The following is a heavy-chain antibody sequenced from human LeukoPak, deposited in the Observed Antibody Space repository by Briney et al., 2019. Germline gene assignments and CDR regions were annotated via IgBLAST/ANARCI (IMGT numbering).Heavy chain of an antibody. V-gene: IGHV4-39*01. CDR3: ARAQLTSMVADY. CDR2: IDHAGTT. Sequence: SETLSLTCVVSGGSIITNDYWWGWIRQPPGKGLEWIGTIDHAGTTFYNVSLKSRVTISVDTPNNQFSLRLNSVGAADTAVYYCARAQLTSMVADYWGQGTLVTVSS. CDR1: GGSIITNDYW. D-gene: IGHD5-18*01. J-gene: IGHJ4*02.